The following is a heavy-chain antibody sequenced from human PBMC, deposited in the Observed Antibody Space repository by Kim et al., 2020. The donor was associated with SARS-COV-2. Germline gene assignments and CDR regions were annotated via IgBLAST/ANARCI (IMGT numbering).Heavy chain of an antibody. D-gene: IGHD1-26*01. CDR2: IYHSGST. J-gene: IGHJ4*02. Sequence: SETLSLTCTVSGYSISSGYYWGWIRQPPGKGLEWIGSIYHSGSTYYNPSLKSRVTISVDTSKNQFSLKLSSVTAADTAVYYCARGPNSSGKPWNWGQGTL. CDR3: ARGPNSSGKPWN. CDR1: GYSISSGYY. V-gene: IGHV4-38-2*02.